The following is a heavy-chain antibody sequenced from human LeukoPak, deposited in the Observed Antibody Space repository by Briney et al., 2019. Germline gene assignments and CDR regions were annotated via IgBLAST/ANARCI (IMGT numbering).Heavy chain of an antibody. V-gene: IGHV3-30-3*01. CDR2: ISYDGSNK. CDR1: GFTFSSYA. J-gene: IGHJ4*02. CDR3: ARDGDTASTFDY. D-gene: IGHD5-18*01. Sequence: GGSLRLSCAASGFTFSSYAMHWVRQAPGKGLEWVAVISYDGSNKYYADSVKGRFTISRDNSKNTLYLQMNSLRAEDTAVYYCARDGDTASTFDYWGQGTLVTVSS.